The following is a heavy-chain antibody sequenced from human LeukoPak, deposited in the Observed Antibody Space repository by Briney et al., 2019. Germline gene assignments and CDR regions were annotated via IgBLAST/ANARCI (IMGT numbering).Heavy chain of an antibody. CDR3: AKGTYDSKGHFDY. V-gene: IGHV3-23*01. Sequence: PGGSLRLSCTASGFTFGDYAMSWVRQAPGKGLEWVSGISGSGTNTYYADSVKGRFTISRDNSKNTLYLQMNSLRAGDTAAYYCAKGTYDSKGHFDYSGQGTLVSVSS. J-gene: IGHJ4*02. CDR2: ISGSGTNT. CDR1: GFTFGDYA. D-gene: IGHD3-22*01.